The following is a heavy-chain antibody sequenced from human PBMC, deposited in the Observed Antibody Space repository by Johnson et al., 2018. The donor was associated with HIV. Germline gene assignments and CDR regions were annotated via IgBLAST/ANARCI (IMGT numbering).Heavy chain of an antibody. CDR2: ISYDGIYK. V-gene: IGHV3-30*04. CDR1: GFTFNRYA. Sequence: QMQLVESGGGVVQPGRSLRLSCTGFGFTFNRYAIHWVRQAPNKGLEWVAVISYDGIYKYYGDSVKGRFTISRDNAKNSLYLQMNSLRAEDTALYYCAKDSLYYYDSSGYYAFDIWGQGTMVTVSS. D-gene: IGHD3-22*01. CDR3: AKDSLYYYDSSGYYAFDI. J-gene: IGHJ3*02.